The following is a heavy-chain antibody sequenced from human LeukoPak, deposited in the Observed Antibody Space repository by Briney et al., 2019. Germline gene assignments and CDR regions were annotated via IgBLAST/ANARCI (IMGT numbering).Heavy chain of an antibody. D-gene: IGHD6-19*01. J-gene: IGHJ4*02. CDR1: GDSVSSNSAA. V-gene: IGHV6-1*01. CDR3: ARVPRQWLVRYFDY. CDR2: TYYRSKWYN. Sequence: SQTLSLTCAISGDSVSSNSAAWTWIRQSPSRGLEWLGRTYYRSKWYNDYAVSVKSRITVKPDTSKNQFSLQLKSVTPEDTAVYYCARVPRQWLVRYFDYWGQGTLVTVSS.